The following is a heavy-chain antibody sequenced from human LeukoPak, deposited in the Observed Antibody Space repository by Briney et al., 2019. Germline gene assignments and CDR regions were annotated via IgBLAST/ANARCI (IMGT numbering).Heavy chain of an antibody. CDR2: IYHSGST. CDR1: GGSISSGGYY. D-gene: IGHD1-26*01. Sequence: PSETLSLTCTVSGGSISSGGYYWSWIRQPPGKGLEWIGYIYHSGSTYYNPSLKSRVTISVDRSKNQFSLKLSSVTAADTAVYYCASEAWEPDAFDIWGQGTMVTVSS. V-gene: IGHV4-30-2*01. J-gene: IGHJ3*02. CDR3: ASEAWEPDAFDI.